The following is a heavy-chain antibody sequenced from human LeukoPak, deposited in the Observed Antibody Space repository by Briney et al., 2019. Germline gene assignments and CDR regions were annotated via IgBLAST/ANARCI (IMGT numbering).Heavy chain of an antibody. J-gene: IGHJ4*02. CDR3: GRESGVWGSYRLLDX. V-gene: IGHV4-59*01. CDR1: GGSISSYY. D-gene: IGHD3-16*02. Sequence: SETLSLTCTVSGGSISSYYWSWIRQPPGKGLEWIGYIYYSGSTNYNPSLKSRVTISVDTSKNQFSLKLSSVTAADTAVYRCGRESGVWGSYRLLDXWGQGTLVTV. CDR2: IYYSGST.